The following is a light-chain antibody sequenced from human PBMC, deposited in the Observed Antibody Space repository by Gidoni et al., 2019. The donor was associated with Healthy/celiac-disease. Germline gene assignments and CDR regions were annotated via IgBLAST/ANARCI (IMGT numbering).Light chain of an antibody. V-gene: IGKV1-5*03. J-gene: IGKJ2*01. Sequence: SQSISSWLAWYQQKPGKAPKLLIYKASSLESGVPSRFSGSGSGTEFTLTISSLQPDDFATYYCQQYNSYPYTFGQGTKLEIK. CDR1: QSISSW. CDR2: KAS. CDR3: QQYNSYPYT.